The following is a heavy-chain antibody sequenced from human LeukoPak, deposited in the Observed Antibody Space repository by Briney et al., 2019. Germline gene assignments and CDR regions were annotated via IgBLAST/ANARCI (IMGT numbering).Heavy chain of an antibody. CDR2: INHSGST. CDR1: GGPFSGYY. Sequence: PSETLSLTCAVYGGPFSGYYWSWIRQPPGKGLEWIGEINHSGSTNYNPSLKSRVTISVDTSKNQFSLKLSSVTAADTAVYYCARRIIAVAGTDYFDYWGQGTLVTVSS. CDR3: ARRIIAVAGTDYFDY. D-gene: IGHD6-19*01. J-gene: IGHJ4*02. V-gene: IGHV4-34*01.